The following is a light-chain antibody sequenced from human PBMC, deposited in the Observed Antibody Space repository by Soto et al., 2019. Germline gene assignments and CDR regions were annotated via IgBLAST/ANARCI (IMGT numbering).Light chain of an antibody. CDR3: SSYAGSNMGV. CDR1: SSDVGGYNY. Sequence: QSVLTQPPSASGSPGQSVTISCTGSSSDVGGYNYVSWYQQHPGKAPKLMIYEVSKRPSGVPVRFSGSKPGNTASLTVSGLQAEDEADYYCSSYAGSNMGVFGTGTKVTVL. CDR2: EVS. V-gene: IGLV2-8*01. J-gene: IGLJ1*01.